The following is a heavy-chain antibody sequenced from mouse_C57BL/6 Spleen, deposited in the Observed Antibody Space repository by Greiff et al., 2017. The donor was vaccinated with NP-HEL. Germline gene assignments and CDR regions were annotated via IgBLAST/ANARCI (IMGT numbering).Heavy chain of an antibody. V-gene: IGHV1-76*01. CDR3: ARDKDYYGSSSFDY. D-gene: IGHD1-1*01. CDR1: GYTFTDYY. CDR2: IYPGSGNT. J-gene: IGHJ2*01. Sequence: QVQLKESGAELVRPGASVKLSCKASGYTFTDYYINWVKQRPGQGLEWIARIYPGSGNTYYNEKFKGKATLTAEKSSSTAYMQLSSLTSEDSAVYFCARDKDYYGSSSFDYWGQGTTLTVSS.